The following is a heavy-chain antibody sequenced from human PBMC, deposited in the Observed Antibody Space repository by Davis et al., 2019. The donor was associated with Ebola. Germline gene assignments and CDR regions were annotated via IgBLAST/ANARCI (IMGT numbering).Heavy chain of an antibody. V-gene: IGHV3-11*01. CDR2: ISSSGSTI. CDR3: ARAGLERYYFDY. D-gene: IGHD1-1*01. J-gene: IGHJ4*02. Sequence: GESLKISCAASGFTFSDYYMSWIRQAPGKGLEWVSYISSSGSTIYYADSVKGRFTISRDNAKNSLYLQMNSLKAEDTAVYYCARAGLERYYFDYWGQGTLVTVSS. CDR1: GFTFSDYY.